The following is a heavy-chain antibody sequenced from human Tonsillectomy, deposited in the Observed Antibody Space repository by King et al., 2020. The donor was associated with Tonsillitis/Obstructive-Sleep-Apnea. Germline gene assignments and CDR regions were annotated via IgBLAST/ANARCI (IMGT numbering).Heavy chain of an antibody. CDR2: INPSGGST. V-gene: IGHV1-46*01. D-gene: IGHD2-15*01. J-gene: IGHJ4*02. Sequence: QLVQSGAEVKKPGASVKVSCKASGYTFTSYYMHWVRQAPGQGLEWMGIINPSGGSTSYAQKFQGRVTMTGDTSTSTVYMELGSLRSEDTAVYYCARDTSTCSGGSCWASYYFDYWGQGTLVTVSS. CDR3: ARDTSTCSGGSCWASYYFDY. CDR1: GYTFTSYY.